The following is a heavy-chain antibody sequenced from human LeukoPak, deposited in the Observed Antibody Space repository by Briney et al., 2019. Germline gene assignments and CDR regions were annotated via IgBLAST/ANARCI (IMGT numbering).Heavy chain of an antibody. Sequence: GGSLRLSCAASGFTFSYYSMNWVRQAPGKGLEWVSSISSSTTYIYYADSVKGRFTISRDNAKNSLYLQMNSLRAEDTAIYYCARTYSGIAAPSDYWGQGTPVTVSS. CDR1: GFTFSYYS. V-gene: IGHV3-21*01. CDR3: ARTYSGIAAPSDY. CDR2: ISSSTTYI. D-gene: IGHD6-13*01. J-gene: IGHJ4*02.